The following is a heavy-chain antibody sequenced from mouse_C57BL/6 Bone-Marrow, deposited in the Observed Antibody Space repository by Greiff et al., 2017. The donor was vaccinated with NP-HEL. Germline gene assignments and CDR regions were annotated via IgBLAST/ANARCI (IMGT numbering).Heavy chain of an antibody. V-gene: IGHV1-63*01. CDR1: GYTFTNYW. Sequence: VQLKESGAELVRPGTSVKMSCKASGYTFTNYWIGWAKQRPGHGLEWIGDIYPGGGYTNYNEKFKGKATLTADKSSSTAYLQFSSLTSEDSAIYYCARSGIYYDYSWFAYWGQGTLVTVSA. CDR3: ARSGIYYDYSWFAY. J-gene: IGHJ3*01. CDR2: IYPGGGYT. D-gene: IGHD2-4*01.